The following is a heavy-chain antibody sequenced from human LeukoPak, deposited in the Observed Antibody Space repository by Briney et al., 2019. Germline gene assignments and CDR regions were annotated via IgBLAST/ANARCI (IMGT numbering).Heavy chain of an antibody. CDR3: AKGWGRPKWRHGAAAGTVDY. Sequence: GGSLRLSCAASGFTFSSYWMSWVRQAPGKGLEWVANIKQDGSEKYYVDSVKGRFTISRDNSKNTLYLQMNSLRAEDTAVYYCAKGWGRPKWRHGAAAGTVDYWGQGTLVTVSS. CDR2: IKQDGSEK. D-gene: IGHD6-13*01. CDR1: GFTFSSYW. V-gene: IGHV3-7*01. J-gene: IGHJ4*02.